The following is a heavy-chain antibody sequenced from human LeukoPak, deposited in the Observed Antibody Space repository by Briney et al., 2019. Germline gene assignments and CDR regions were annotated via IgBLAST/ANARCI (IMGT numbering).Heavy chain of an antibody. CDR2: ISYDGSNK. V-gene: IGHV3-30*18. CDR3: AKDQAKVAVAGTDY. J-gene: IGHJ4*02. CDR1: GFTFSSYG. Sequence: GGSLRLSCAASGFTFSSYGMHWVRRAPGKGLEWVAVISYDGSNKYYADSVKGRFTISRDNSKNTLYLQMNSLRAEDTAVYYCAKDQAKVAVAGTDYWGQGTLVTVSS. D-gene: IGHD6-19*01.